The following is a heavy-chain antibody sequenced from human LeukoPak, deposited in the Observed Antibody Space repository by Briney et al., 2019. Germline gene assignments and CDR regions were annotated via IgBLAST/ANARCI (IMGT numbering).Heavy chain of an antibody. CDR1: GYTLTELS. V-gene: IGHV1-24*01. J-gene: IGHJ6*02. CDR2: FDPEDGET. CDR3: ATDTETAGTPYYYYYGMDV. D-gene: IGHD6-13*01. Sequence: ASVKVSCKVSGYTLTELSMHWVRQAPGKGLEWMGGFDPEDGETIYAQKFQGRVTMTGDTSTDTAYMELSSLRSEDTAVYYCATDTETAGTPYYYYYGMDVWGQGTTVTVSS.